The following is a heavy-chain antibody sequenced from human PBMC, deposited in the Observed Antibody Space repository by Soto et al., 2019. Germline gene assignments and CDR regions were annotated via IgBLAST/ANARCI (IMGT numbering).Heavy chain of an antibody. J-gene: IGHJ4*02. Sequence: QLQLQLSGPGLVKPSETLSLTCNVSGASISSYNYWGWFRQPPRKGLEWIGCIIYSGHVIYNPSLKVRLTLFVDTSKNQFSLMLSSVTAADTAVYYCGRHVQWMIRAYWGQGALVTVS. CDR1: GASISSYNY. CDR2: IIYSGHV. CDR3: GRHVQWMIRAY. D-gene: IGHD6-19*01. V-gene: IGHV4-39*01.